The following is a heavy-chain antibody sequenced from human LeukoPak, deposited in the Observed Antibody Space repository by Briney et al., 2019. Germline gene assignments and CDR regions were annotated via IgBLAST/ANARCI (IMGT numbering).Heavy chain of an antibody. J-gene: IGHJ4*02. V-gene: IGHV3-30*02. Sequence: GGSLRLSCAASGFTFSSYGMHWVRQAPGKGLEWVAFIRYDGSNKYYADSVKGRFTISRDSSKNTLYLQMNSLRAEDTAVYYCAKLELLWRANFDYWGQGTLVTVSS. CDR3: AKLELLWRANFDY. CDR2: IRYDGSNK. D-gene: IGHD1-7*01. CDR1: GFTFSSYG.